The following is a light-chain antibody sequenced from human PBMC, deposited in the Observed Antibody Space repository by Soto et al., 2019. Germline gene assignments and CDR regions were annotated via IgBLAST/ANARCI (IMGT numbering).Light chain of an antibody. Sequence: QSALTQPASVSGSPGQSITISCTGTSSDVGGYNYVSWYQHYPGKAPKVVIYDVVNRPSGVSKRFSGSKSGNTASLTISGLQAEDEADYYCTSYTGIRTVVFGGGTKLTVL. CDR2: DVV. CDR3: TSYTGIRTVV. CDR1: SSDVGGYNY. V-gene: IGLV2-14*03. J-gene: IGLJ2*01.